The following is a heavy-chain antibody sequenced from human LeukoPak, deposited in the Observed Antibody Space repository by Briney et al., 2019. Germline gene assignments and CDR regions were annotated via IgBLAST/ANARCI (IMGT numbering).Heavy chain of an antibody. CDR3: ARDPPYYYDSSGHNFDY. V-gene: IGHV3-7*01. D-gene: IGHD3-22*01. CDR2: IKQDGSEK. J-gene: IGHJ4*02. CDR1: GFTFSSYW. Sequence: GGSLRLSCAASGFTFSSYWMSWVRQAPGKGLEWVANIKQDGSEKYYVDSVKGRFTISRDNAKNSLYLQMNSLRAEDTAVYYCARDPPYYYDSSGHNFDYWGQGTLVTVSS.